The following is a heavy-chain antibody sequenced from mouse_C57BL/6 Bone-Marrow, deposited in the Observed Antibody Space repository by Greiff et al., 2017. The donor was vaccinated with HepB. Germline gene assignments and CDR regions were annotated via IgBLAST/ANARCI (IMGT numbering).Heavy chain of an antibody. J-gene: IGHJ1*03. CDR3: ARGATVVAFYWYFDV. D-gene: IGHD1-1*01. CDR2: IDPSDSYT. V-gene: IGHV1-50*01. CDR1: GNTFTSYW. Sequence: QVQLQQPGAELVKPGASVKLSCKASGNTFTSYWMQWVKQRPGQGLEWIGEIDPSDSYTNYNQKFKGKATLTVDTSSSTAYMQLSSLTSEDSAVYYCARGATVVAFYWYFDVWGTGTTVTVSS.